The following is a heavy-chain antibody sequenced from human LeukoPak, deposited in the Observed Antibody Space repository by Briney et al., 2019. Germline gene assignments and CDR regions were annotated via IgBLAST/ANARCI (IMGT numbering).Heavy chain of an antibody. CDR3: ARSYSGYDLFDY. CDR1: GFTVSSNY. D-gene: IGHD5-12*01. V-gene: IGHV3-53*01. J-gene: IGHJ4*02. CDR2: IYSGGST. Sequence: PGGSLRLSCAASGFTVSSNYISRVRQDPGKGLEWVSVIYSGGSTYYADSVKGRFTISRDNSKNTLYLQMNSLRAEDTAVYYCARSYSGYDLFDYWGQGTLVTVSS.